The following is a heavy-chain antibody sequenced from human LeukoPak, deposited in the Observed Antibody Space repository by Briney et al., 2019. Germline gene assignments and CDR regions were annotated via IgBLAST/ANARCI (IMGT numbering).Heavy chain of an antibody. Sequence: GASVKVSCKASGYTFTSYGISWVRQAPGQGLEWMGWISAYNGNTNYAQKLQGRVTMTTDTSTSTAYMELRSLRSDDTAVYYCARAAQGYYYGSDFDYWGQGTLVTVSS. V-gene: IGHV1-18*01. J-gene: IGHJ4*02. CDR3: ARAAQGYYYGSDFDY. D-gene: IGHD3-10*01. CDR1: GYTFTSYG. CDR2: ISAYNGNT.